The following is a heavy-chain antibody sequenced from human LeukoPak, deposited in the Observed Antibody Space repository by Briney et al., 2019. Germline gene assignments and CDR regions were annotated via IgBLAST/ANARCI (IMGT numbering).Heavy chain of an antibody. CDR3: ARDQEGFDY. CDR1: GYTFTSNY. V-gene: IGHV1-46*01. J-gene: IGHJ4*02. Sequence: ASVTVSFKASGYTFTSNYIHWVRQAPGQGLEWLGMIYPRDGSTSYAQKFQGRVTVTRDTSTSTVHMELSGLRSEDTAVYYCARDQEGFDYWGQGTLVTVSS. CDR2: IYPRDGST.